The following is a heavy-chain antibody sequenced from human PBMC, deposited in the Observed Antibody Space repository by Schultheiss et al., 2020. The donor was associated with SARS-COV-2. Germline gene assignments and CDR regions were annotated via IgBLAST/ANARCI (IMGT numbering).Heavy chain of an antibody. CDR1: GGSISSYY. CDR3: ARGSAQWERLRASWFDP. Sequence: SQTLSLTCTVSGGSISSYYWSWIRQPAGKGLEWIGRIYTSGSTNYNPSLKSRVTMSVDTSKNQFSLKLSSVTAADTAVYYCARGSAQWERLRASWFDPWGQGTLVTVSS. J-gene: IGHJ5*02. V-gene: IGHV4-4*07. D-gene: IGHD1-26*01. CDR2: IYTSGST.